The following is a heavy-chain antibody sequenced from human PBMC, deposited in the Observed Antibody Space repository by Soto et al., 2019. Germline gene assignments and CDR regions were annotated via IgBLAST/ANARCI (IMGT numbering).Heavy chain of an antibody. J-gene: IGHJ5*02. V-gene: IGHV4-4*07. D-gene: IGHD3-10*01. Sequence: QVQLQESGPGLLKPSETLSLTCTVSGGSISDNFWTWIRQPAGKGLEWIGRIHGGGSTSYNPSLKTRLTLSVDTSNNQLTLSLRSVTAADTAVYYCARDLKSATMNRGVPLAYHSFDPWGHGTLVTVSS. CDR2: IHGGGST. CDR3: ARDLKSATMNRGVPLAYHSFDP. CDR1: GGSISDNF.